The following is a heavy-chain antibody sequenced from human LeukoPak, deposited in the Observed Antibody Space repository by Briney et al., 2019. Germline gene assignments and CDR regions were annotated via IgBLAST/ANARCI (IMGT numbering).Heavy chain of an antibody. D-gene: IGHD3-22*01. CDR3: ARQEYDSSGHYPEDAFDI. V-gene: IGHV5-51*01. Sequence: GESLKISCNGSGYNFTSYWIGRVRQMPGKGAEGIGINYTCDYYNRYSTSFQGQIHISADHSIRPAFPQKSSLKASDTAMYYWARQEYDSSGHYPEDAFDIWGQGTMVTVSS. CDR2: NYTCDYYN. CDR1: GYNFTSYW. J-gene: IGHJ3*02.